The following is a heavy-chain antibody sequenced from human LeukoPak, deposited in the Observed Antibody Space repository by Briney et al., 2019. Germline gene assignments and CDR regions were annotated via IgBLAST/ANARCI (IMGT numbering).Heavy chain of an antibody. J-gene: IGHJ4*02. V-gene: IGHV3-21*01. CDR1: GFSFGSYS. CDR2: IGSSSNYI. Sequence: GGSLRLSCAASGFSFGSYSMNWVRQAPGKGPEWVSSIGSSSNYIYYADSVKGRFTVSRDNAKNFLYLQMNSLRAEDTAVYYCARDRLGMIDDWWGQGTLATVSS. D-gene: IGHD3-22*01. CDR3: ARDRLGMIDDW.